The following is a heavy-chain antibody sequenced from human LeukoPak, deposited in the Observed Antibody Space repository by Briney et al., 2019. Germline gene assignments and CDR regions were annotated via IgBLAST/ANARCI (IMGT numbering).Heavy chain of an antibody. Sequence: SETLSLTCTVSGGSISSYYWSWIRQPPGKGLEWSGYIYYSGSTNYNPSLKSRVTISVDTSKNQFSLTLSSVTAADTAVYYCAREWGGLATWFAPWGQGTLVTVSS. J-gene: IGHJ5*02. CDR1: GGSISSYY. CDR2: IYYSGST. D-gene: IGHD2-15*01. CDR3: AREWGGLATWFAP. V-gene: IGHV4-59*01.